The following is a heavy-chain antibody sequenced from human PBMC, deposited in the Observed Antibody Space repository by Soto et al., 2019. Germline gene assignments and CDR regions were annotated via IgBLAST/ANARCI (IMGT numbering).Heavy chain of an antibody. D-gene: IGHD1-1*01. J-gene: IGHJ6*02. CDR3: ARAWTRYYYGMDV. V-gene: IGHV4-34*01. CDR2: INHSGST. Sequence: PSETLSLTCAVYGGSFSGYYWSWIRQPPGKGLEWIGEINHSGSTNYNPSLKSRVTISVDTSKNQFSLKLSSVTAADTAVYYCARAWTRYYYGMDVWGQGTTVTVSS. CDR1: GGSFSGYY.